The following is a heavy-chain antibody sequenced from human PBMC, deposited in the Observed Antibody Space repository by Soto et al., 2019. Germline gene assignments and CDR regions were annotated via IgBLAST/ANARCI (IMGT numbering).Heavy chain of an antibody. J-gene: IGHJ4*02. D-gene: IGHD6-6*01. CDR3: ARGLSSPSAAGV. Sequence: QLQLQESGPGLVKPSETLSLTCAVSGGSVSSGGNYWGWIRQSPGKGLEWIGSVHDTGTTHYTPSLTSRVTISVDTSKNQFSLNVNSVPAADTAVYYCARGLSSPSAAGVWGQGTLVTVSS. CDR1: GGSVSSGGNY. CDR2: VHDTGTT. V-gene: IGHV4-39*01.